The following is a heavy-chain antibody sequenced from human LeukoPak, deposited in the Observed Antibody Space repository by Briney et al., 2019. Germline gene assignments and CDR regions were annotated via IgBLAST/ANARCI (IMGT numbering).Heavy chain of an antibody. V-gene: IGHV3-48*04. D-gene: IGHD3-10*01. Sequence: PGRSMTLSCAAPGFTFSSFWMSWVRHAPGEGLEWVSHSSSGSGTTLYEATVNSRFTITRDNTKITLNLQENRLRAEDTAVYYCAKDRGSTTMIRGVNHCWGPGAMVTVAS. CDR3: AKDRGSTTMIRGVNHC. J-gene: IGHJ4*02. CDR2: SSSGSGTT. CDR1: GFTFSSFW.